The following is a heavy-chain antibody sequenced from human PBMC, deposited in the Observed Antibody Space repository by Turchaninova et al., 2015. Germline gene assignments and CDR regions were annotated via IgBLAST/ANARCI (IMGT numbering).Heavy chain of an antibody. Sequence: QVQLVESGGGLVQPGGSLRLSGGASGFTFSSSSMHWVRQAPGKGLEWVAVISYDGSNNYYADSVKGRFTISRDNSRNTLYLQMSSLRPEDTAVYYCARNPVANYYFDYWGQGTLVTVSS. V-gene: IGHV3-30-3*01. CDR1: GFTFSSSS. J-gene: IGHJ4*02. D-gene: IGHD6-19*01. CDR3: ARNPVANYYFDY. CDR2: ISYDGSNN.